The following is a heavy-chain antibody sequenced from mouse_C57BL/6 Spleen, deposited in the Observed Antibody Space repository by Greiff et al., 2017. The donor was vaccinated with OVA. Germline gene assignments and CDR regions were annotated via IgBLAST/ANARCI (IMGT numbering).Heavy chain of an antibody. CDR1: GFSLSTSGMG. V-gene: IGHV8-12*01. CDR3: ARRKGFYPEIYYAMDY. Sequence: QVQLKESGPGILQSSQTLSLTCSFSGFSLSTSGMGVSWIRQPSGKGLEWLAHIYWDDDKRYNPSLKSRLTISKDTSRNQVFLKITSVDTADTATYYCARRKGFYPEIYYAMDYWGQGTSVTVSS. J-gene: IGHJ4*01. CDR2: IYWDDDK.